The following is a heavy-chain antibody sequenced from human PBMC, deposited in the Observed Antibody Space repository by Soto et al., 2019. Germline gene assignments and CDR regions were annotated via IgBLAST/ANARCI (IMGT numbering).Heavy chain of an antibody. D-gene: IGHD3-10*01. CDR3: ARYGYYYGMDV. CDR2: IQQDGSEK. J-gene: IGHJ6*02. CDR1: GFTFSSYE. Sequence: GGSLRLSCAASGFTFSSYEMHWVRQAPGKGLEWVANIQQDGSEKYYVDSVKGRFTISRDNAKNSLYLQMNSLRAEDTAVYCCARYGYYYGMDVWGQGTTVTVSS. V-gene: IGHV3-7*03.